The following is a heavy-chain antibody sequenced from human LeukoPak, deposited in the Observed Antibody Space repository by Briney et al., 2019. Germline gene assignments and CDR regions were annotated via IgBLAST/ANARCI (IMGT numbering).Heavy chain of an antibody. D-gene: IGHD3-9*01. CDR2: INHSGST. Sequence: PSETLSLTCTVSNGPINTYQWSWIRQPPGKGLEWIGEINHSGSTNYNPSLKSRVTISVDTSKNQFSLKLSSVTAADTAVYYCARRFTRRYFDWLSKESKYYFDYWGQGTLVTVSS. V-gene: IGHV4-34*01. J-gene: IGHJ4*02. CDR1: NGPINTYQ. CDR3: ARRFTRRYFDWLSKESKYYFDY.